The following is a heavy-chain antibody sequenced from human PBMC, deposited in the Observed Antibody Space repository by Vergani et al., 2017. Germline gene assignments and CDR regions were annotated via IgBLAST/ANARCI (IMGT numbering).Heavy chain of an antibody. J-gene: IGHJ5*02. CDR2: IYYSGST. D-gene: IGHD3-16*01. CDR3: AGGGYNWFDP. Sequence: QLQLQESGPGLLKPSETLSFTCTVSGGSISSRTYYWGWIRQPPGKGLEWIGSIYYSGSTSYNPSLKSRVTISVDTSKNQFSLKLTSVTAADTAVYYCAGGGYNWFDPWGQGTLVTVSA. V-gene: IGHV4-39*01. CDR1: GGSISSRTYY.